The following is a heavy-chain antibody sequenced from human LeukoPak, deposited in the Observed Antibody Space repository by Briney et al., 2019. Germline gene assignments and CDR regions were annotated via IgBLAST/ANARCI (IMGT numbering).Heavy chain of an antibody. CDR2: IYASGIT. J-gene: IGHJ4*02. CDR3: ARDKPFDY. Sequence: SETLSLTCTVSGDSITGYYRSWIRQPAGKGLEWIGRIYASGITNYNPSLKSRVTMSVDTSKNQFSLKLSSVTAADTAVYYCARDKPFDYWGQGTLVTVSS. V-gene: IGHV4-4*07. CDR1: GDSITGYY.